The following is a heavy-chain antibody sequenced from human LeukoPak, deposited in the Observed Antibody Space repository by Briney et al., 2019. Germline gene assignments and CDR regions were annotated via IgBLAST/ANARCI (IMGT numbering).Heavy chain of an antibody. CDR1: GYTFTSYA. CDR3: AREVLGYCSSTSCYGWFDP. V-gene: IGHV1-3*01. Sequence: GASVKVSCKASGYTFTSYAMHWVRQAPGQRLEWMGWINAGNGNTKYSQKFQGRVTITRDTSASTAYMELSSLRSEDTAVYYCAREVLGYCSSTSCYGWFDPWGQGTLVTVSS. J-gene: IGHJ5*02. CDR2: INAGNGNT. D-gene: IGHD2-2*01.